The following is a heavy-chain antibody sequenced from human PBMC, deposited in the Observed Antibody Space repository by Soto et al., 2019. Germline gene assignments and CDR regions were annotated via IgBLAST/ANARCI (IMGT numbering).Heavy chain of an antibody. CDR1: GGTFSNST. D-gene: IGHD5-12*01. Sequence: QVQLVQSGAEVRKPGSSVKVSCQASGGTFSNSTVTWVRQAPGQGLEWMGRLIPILGLANYAQKFRGRLTITADKSTPTAYMELRSLRSEDTAIYYCARFKWGDDYWGQGTLVTVSS. CDR2: LIPILGLA. V-gene: IGHV1-69*02. CDR3: ARFKWGDDY. J-gene: IGHJ4*02.